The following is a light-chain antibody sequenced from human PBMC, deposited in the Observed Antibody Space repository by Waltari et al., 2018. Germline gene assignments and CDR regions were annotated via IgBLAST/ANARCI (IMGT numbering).Light chain of an antibody. V-gene: IGKV1-39*01. CDR1: QTISIY. CDR3: QQSYSAPYT. Sequence: DLQMTQSPSSLSPSVRARVTISCRASQTISIYLSWFQQKPGRAPNLLIYSASSLESGVPSRFSGSGSGTDFTLTINNLQPEDFATYFCQQSYSAPYTFGQGTKLQIK. J-gene: IGKJ2*01. CDR2: SAS.